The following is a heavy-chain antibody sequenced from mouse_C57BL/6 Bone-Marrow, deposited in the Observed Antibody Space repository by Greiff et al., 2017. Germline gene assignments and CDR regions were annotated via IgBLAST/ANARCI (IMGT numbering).Heavy chain of an antibody. Sequence: VQLQQSDAELVKPGASVKISCKVSGYTFTDHTIHWMKQRPEQGLEWIGYIYPRDGSTKYNEKFKGKATLTADKSSSTAYMQLNSLTSEDSAVYFCARGEGTDDPYYDYTWFAYWGQGTLVTVSA. CDR2: IYPRDGST. CDR1: GYTFTDHT. J-gene: IGHJ3*01. V-gene: IGHV1-78*01. CDR3: ARGEGTDDPYYDYTWFAY. D-gene: IGHD2-4*01.